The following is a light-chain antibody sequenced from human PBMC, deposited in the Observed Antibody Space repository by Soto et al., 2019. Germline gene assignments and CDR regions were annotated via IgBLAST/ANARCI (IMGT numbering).Light chain of an antibody. J-gene: IGKJ1*01. Sequence: EIVLTQSPGTLSLSPGERGTLACRASQSLTSNSLAWYQKRPGQAPRLLVYGASTRVTDIPDRFSGSGSGTDFTLTINGLEPDDFAVYYCQHYGDSPPSTFGQGTKLEV. CDR2: GAS. CDR1: QSLTSNS. CDR3: QHYGDSPPST. V-gene: IGKV3-20*01.